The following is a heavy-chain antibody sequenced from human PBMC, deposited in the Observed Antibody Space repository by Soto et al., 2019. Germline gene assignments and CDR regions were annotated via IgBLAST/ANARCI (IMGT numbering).Heavy chain of an antibody. CDR3: ARERVAVAGFNYYYYGMDV. J-gene: IGHJ6*02. CDR2: IYYSGST. Sequence: SETLSLTCTVSGGSISSYYWSWIRQPPGKGLEWIGYIYYSGSTNYNPSLKSRVTISVDTSKNQFALKLSSVTAADTAVYYCARERVAVAGFNYYYYGMDVWGQGTTVTVSS. D-gene: IGHD6-19*01. CDR1: GGSISSYY. V-gene: IGHV4-59*01.